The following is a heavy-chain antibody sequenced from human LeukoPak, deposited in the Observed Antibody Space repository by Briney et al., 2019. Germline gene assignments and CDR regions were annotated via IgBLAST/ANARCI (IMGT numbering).Heavy chain of an antibody. D-gene: IGHD3-9*01. CDR3: ARPQILTGYLSSFDY. Sequence: GASVKVSCKASGYTFTSYAMNWVRQAPGQGLEWMGWINTNTGNPTYAQGFTGRFVFSLDTSVSTAYLQISSLKAEDTAVYYCARPQILTGYLSSFDYWGQGTLVTVSS. CDR1: GYTFTSYA. J-gene: IGHJ4*02. CDR2: INTNTGNP. V-gene: IGHV7-4-1*02.